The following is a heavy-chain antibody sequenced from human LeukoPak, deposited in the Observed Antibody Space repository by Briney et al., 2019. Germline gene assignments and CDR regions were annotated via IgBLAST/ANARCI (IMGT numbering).Heavy chain of an antibody. J-gene: IGHJ4*02. CDR2: ISGSGGGT. Sequence: GGSLRLSCEGSAFIFSGHWMNWVRQAPGKGLEWVSGISGSGGGTYYADSVKGRLTISRDNSQNTLSLQMNSLRAEDTAVYYCASYSGSYYHRDYWGQGTLVTVSS. D-gene: IGHD1-26*01. CDR1: AFIFSGHW. CDR3: ASYSGSYYHRDY. V-gene: IGHV3-23*01.